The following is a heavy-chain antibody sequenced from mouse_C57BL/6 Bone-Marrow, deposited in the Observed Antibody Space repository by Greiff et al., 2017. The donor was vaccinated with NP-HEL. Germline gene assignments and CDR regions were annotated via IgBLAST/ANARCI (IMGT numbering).Heavy chain of an antibody. V-gene: IGHV1-69*01. CDR1: GYTFTSYW. Sequence: VQLQQPGAELVMPGASVTLSCKASGYTFTSYWMHWVKQRHGQGLEWIGELDPSDSYTNYNPQFKGKSTLTVDKSSSTAYMQVSSLTSEDSAVYYCAIARDWDEGSPFDYWGQGTTLTVSS. D-gene: IGHD4-1*01. CDR2: LDPSDSYT. J-gene: IGHJ2*01. CDR3: AIARDWDEGSPFDY.